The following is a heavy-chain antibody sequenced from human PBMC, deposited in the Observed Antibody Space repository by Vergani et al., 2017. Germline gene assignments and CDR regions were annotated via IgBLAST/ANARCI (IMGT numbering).Heavy chain of an antibody. CDR2: IYNSGNG. D-gene: IGHD3-16*01. CDR1: GDSIISRSYY. J-gene: IGHJ2*01. CDR3: ASGKYYSDSTSHFRGRYFDV. V-gene: IGHV4-39*01. Sequence: QMQLQESGPGLVKASETLSLTCTVSGDSIISRSYYWGWIRQPPGKGLEWIGSIYNSGNGDSSSSLKSRVTISADTSKNQFSRRLTSVTAAYTAVYYCASGKYYSDSTSHFRGRYFDVWGRGTLVTVPS.